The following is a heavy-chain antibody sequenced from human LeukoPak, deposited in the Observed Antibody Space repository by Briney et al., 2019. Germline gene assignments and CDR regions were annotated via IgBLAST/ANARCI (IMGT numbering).Heavy chain of an antibody. D-gene: IGHD3-10*02. CDR2: ITYDGSNK. CDR1: AFIFSSYA. J-gene: IGHJ6*04. CDR3: AELGITMIGGV. Sequence: SGGSLRLACAASAFIFSSYAMHWVRQAPGKGLEWVAVITYDGSNKYYADSVKGRFIISRDNSKNKLYLQMNSLRAEDKAVYYWAELGITMIGGVWGKGTTVTISS. V-gene: IGHV3-30*04.